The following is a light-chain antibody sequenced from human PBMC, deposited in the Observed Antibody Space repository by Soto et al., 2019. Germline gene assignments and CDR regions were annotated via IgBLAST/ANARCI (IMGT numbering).Light chain of an antibody. CDR3: QQYYTTPLT. CDR2: WTS. J-gene: IGKJ4*01. CDR1: QSVLYSSDNRNY. V-gene: IGKV4-1*01. Sequence: DIVMTQSPDSLAVSLGERATINCKSSQSVLYSSDNRNYLAWYQQRPGQLPKLLIFWTSVRESGVPDRFIGSGSGTDSTLTISSLQAEDVAVYYCQQYYTTPLTFGGGTKVDIK.